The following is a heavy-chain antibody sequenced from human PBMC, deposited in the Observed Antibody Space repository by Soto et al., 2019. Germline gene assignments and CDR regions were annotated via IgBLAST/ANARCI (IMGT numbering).Heavy chain of an antibody. CDR3: ARRYYETSGYAYFDY. CDR2: ISSSSTYI. Sequence: PGGSLRLSCAASGFTFSDSYMSWIRQAPGKGLEWVSYISSSSTYIYCADSVKGRFTISRDNARQSLYLQMNSLRAEDTAIYYCARRYYETSGYAYFDYWGQGTLVTVSS. CDR1: GFTFSDSY. J-gene: IGHJ4*02. D-gene: IGHD3-22*01. V-gene: IGHV3-11*06.